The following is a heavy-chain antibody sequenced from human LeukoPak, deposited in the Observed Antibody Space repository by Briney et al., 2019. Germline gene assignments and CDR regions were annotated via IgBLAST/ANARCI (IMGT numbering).Heavy chain of an antibody. CDR2: INPNSGGT. D-gene: IGHD5-24*01. J-gene: IGHJ4*02. CDR3: AKSRDGYKPFDY. Sequence: ASVKVSCKASGYTFTGYYMHWVRQAPGQGLEWMGWINPNSGGTNYAQKFQGGVTMTTDTSTSTAYMELRSLRSDDTAVYYCAKSRDGYKPFDYWGQGTLVTVSS. CDR1: GYTFTGYY. V-gene: IGHV1-2*02.